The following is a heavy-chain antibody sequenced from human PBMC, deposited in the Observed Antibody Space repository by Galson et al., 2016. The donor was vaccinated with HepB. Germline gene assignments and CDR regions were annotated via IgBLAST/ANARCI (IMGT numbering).Heavy chain of an antibody. D-gene: IGHD6-19*01. J-gene: IGHJ4*02. V-gene: IGHV3-33*05. CDR1: GFTFSGHG. CDR3: ARDLRGGAVAATCFDF. Sequence: SLRLSCAASGFTFSGHGMHWVRQAPGRGLEWVAVISKDGSDKQYVDSVKGRFTISRDNDKNSLYLQMNSLRVEDTAIYYCARDLRGGAVAATCFDFWGRGALVTVSS. CDR2: ISKDGSDK.